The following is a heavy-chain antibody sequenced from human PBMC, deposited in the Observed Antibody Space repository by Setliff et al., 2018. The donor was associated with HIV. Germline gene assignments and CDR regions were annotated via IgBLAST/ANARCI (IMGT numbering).Heavy chain of an antibody. CDR1: GGSISSYY. D-gene: IGHD3-22*01. CDR3: ARGLSFYDPGGFDY. V-gene: IGHV4-4*09. Sequence: SETLSLTRTVSGGSISSYYWSWIRQPPGKGLEWIGYIYTSGSTNYNPSLKSRVTISVDTSKNQFSLKLSSVTAADTAVYYCARGLSFYDPGGFDYWGQGTQVTAPQ. J-gene: IGHJ4*02. CDR2: IYTSGST.